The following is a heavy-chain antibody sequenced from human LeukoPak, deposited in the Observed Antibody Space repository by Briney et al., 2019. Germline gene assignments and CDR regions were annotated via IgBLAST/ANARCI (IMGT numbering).Heavy chain of an antibody. CDR3: ARFGYQLLREVVRDYYYYYMDV. CDR2: MNPDSGNT. J-gene: IGHJ6*03. D-gene: IGHD2-2*01. Sequence: ASVEVSCKASGYTFTSYDINWVRQATGQGLEWMGWMNPDSGNTNYAQKLQGRVTMTTDTSTSTAYMELRSLRSDDTAVYYCARFGYQLLREVVRDYYYYYMDVWGKGTTVTASS. CDR1: GYTFTSYD. V-gene: IGHV1-18*01.